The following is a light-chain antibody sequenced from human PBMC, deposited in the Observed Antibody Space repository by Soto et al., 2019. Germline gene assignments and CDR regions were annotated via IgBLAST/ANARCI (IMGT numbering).Light chain of an antibody. CDR1: QSVSSK. V-gene: IGKV3-15*01. CDR3: QQFNNWPRT. Sequence: EIAMTQSPATLSVSPGERATISCRASQSVSSKLAWYQQKPGQAPRLLIYDASTRATGIPARFSGSGSGTEFTLTISSLQSEDVAVYYCQQFNNWPRTFGHGTKVEIK. J-gene: IGKJ1*01. CDR2: DAS.